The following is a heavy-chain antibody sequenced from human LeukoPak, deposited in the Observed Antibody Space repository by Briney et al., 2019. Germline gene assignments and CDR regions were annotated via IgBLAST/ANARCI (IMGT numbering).Heavy chain of an antibody. J-gene: IGHJ5*02. CDR1: GASISSYY. D-gene: IGHD6-6*01. V-gene: IGHV4-4*07. CDR2: IYTSGST. CDR3: ARDLKGQLGHWFDP. Sequence: SETLSLTCTVSGASISSYYWSWIRQPAGKGLEWIGRIYTSGSTNYNPSLKSRVTMSVDTSKNQFSLKLSSVTAADTAVYYCARDLKGQLGHWFDPWGQGTLVTVSS.